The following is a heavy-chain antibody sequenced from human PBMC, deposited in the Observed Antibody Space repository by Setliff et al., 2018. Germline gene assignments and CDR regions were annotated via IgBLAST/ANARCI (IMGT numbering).Heavy chain of an antibody. CDR2: IHYSGTT. CDR3: ARTGTYRYFDY. CDR1: GASINSGTYY. D-gene: IGHD1-26*01. V-gene: IGHV4-39*01. J-gene: IGHJ4*02. Sequence: SETLSLTCTVSGASINSGTYYWAWIRQPPGKGLELIGRIHYSGTTYYNASLKSRVTMSVDTSKNQFSLNLSSVTAADTAVYYCARTGTYRYFDYWGQGALVTVSS.